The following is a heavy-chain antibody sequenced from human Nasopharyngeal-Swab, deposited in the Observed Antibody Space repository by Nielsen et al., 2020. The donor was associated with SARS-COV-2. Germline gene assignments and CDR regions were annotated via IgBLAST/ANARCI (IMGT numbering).Heavy chain of an antibody. V-gene: IGHV3-30-3*01. CDR1: GSTFSSYA. CDR3: ARARGSSGYYYDYYYYMDV. J-gene: IGHJ6*03. D-gene: IGHD3-22*01. Sequence: GGSLRLSCAASGSTFSSYAMHWVRQAPGKGLEWVAVISYDGSNKYYADSVKGRFTISRDNSKNTLYLQMNSLRAEDTAVYYCARARGSSGYYYDYYYYMDVWGKGTTVTVSS. CDR2: ISYDGSNK.